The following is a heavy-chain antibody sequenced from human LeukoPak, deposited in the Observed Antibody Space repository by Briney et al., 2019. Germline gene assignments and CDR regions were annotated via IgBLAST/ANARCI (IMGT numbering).Heavy chain of an antibody. CDR3: AKFPSSGGYENY. CDR2: ISYDGSNK. J-gene: IGHJ4*02. V-gene: IGHV3-30*18. Sequence: GGSLRLSCAASGFTFSSYGMHWVRQAPGKGLEWVAVISYDGSNKYYADSVKGRFTISRDNSKNTLYLQMNSLRAEDTAVYYCAKFPSSGGYENYWGQGTLLTVSS. D-gene: IGHD5-12*01. CDR1: GFTFSSYG.